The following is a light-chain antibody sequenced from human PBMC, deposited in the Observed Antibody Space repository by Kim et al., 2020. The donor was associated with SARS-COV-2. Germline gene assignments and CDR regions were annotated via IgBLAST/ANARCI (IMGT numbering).Light chain of an antibody. CDR1: NLGDKY. V-gene: IGLV3-1*01. Sequence: SYELTQPPSVSVSPGQTANIACIGDNLGDKYAYWYQQKPGQSPILVIYQDDKRPSGIPERISGSNSGNTATLTISGTQARDEADYFCQAWDSSTEVLFGG. J-gene: IGLJ2*01. CDR3: QAWDSSTEVL. CDR2: QDD.